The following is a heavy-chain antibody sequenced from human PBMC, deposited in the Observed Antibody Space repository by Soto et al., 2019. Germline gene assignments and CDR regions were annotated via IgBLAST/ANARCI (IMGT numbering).Heavy chain of an antibody. V-gene: IGHV3-33*01. Sequence: QVQLVESGGGVVQPGRSLRLSCAASEFTFSSYGMHWVRQAPGKGLEWVAVIWYDGSNKYYADSVKGRFTISRDNSKNTLYLQMNSLRAEDTAVYYCARKRRSSWFDPWGQGTLVTVSS. D-gene: IGHD3-16*02. CDR1: EFTFSSYG. CDR2: IWYDGSNK. J-gene: IGHJ5*02. CDR3: ARKRRSSWFDP.